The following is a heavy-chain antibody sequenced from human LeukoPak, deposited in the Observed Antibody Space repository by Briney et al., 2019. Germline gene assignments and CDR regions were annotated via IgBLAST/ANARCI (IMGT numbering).Heavy chain of an antibody. CDR3: ARKPYSYFPFDY. CDR2: IYYSGST. V-gene: IGHV4-28*01. J-gene: IGHJ4*02. D-gene: IGHD1-26*01. Sequence: SDTLSLTCAVSGSSISSLNWWAWLRQPPGKGLEWLGYIYYSGSTHYNPSLKGRVTMSVDTSKNQFSLHLSSVTAMDTAVYYCARKPYSYFPFDYWGRGTLVTVSS. CDR1: GSSISSLNW.